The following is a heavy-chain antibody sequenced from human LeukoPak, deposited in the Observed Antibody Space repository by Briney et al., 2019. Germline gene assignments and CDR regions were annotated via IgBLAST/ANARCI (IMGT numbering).Heavy chain of an antibody. Sequence: GGSLRLSCAASGFTFSSYEMNWVRQAPGKGLEWVSYISSSGSTIYYADSVKGRFTISRDNAKNSLYLQMNSLRAEDTAVYYCAKNYDSGRGVPYALDVWGQGTTVTVSS. CDR3: AKNYDSGRGVPYALDV. D-gene: IGHD3-10*01. J-gene: IGHJ6*02. CDR1: GFTFSSYE. V-gene: IGHV3-48*03. CDR2: ISSSGSTI.